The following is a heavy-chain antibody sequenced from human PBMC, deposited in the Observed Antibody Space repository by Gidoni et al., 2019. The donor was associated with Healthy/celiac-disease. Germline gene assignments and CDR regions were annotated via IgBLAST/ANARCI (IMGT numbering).Heavy chain of an antibody. CDR3: ARHLYYYDSSGYSWAFDY. Sequence: QLQLQESGPGLVKPSETLSLTCTVSGGSLSSSSYYWGWIRQPPGKGLEWIGSIYYSGSPYYNPSLKSRVTISVDTSKNQFSLKRSSVTAADTAVYYCARHLYYYDSSGYSWAFDYWGQGTLVTVSS. CDR1: GGSLSSSSYY. CDR2: IYYSGSP. J-gene: IGHJ4*02. V-gene: IGHV4-39*01. D-gene: IGHD3-22*01.